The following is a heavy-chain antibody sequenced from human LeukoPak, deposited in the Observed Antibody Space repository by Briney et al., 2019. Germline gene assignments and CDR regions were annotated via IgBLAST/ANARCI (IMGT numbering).Heavy chain of an antibody. Sequence: QTGGSLRLSCAASGFTFSSYWMQWVRQAPGKGLVWVSRTNSDGSTTEYAGSVKGRFTISRDNAKDTLYLQMNSLRAEDTAVYYCTRDVVRGSNYGMDVWGQGTTVTVSS. CDR3: TRDVVRGSNYGMDV. CDR1: GFTFSSYW. CDR2: TNSDGSTT. V-gene: IGHV3-74*03. D-gene: IGHD3-10*01. J-gene: IGHJ6*02.